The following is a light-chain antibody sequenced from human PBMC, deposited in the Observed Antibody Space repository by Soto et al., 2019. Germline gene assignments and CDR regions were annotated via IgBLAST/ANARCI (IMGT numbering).Light chain of an antibody. Sequence: EIVLTQSPGTLSLSPGERATLSCRASQSVSSYLAWYQQKPGQAPRLLIYDASNRATGIPARFSGSGSGTDFTLTISSLEPEDFAIYYSQQRTNWPPSLTFGGGTKVEIK. CDR3: QQRTNWPPSLT. CDR2: DAS. CDR1: QSVSSY. J-gene: IGKJ4*01. V-gene: IGKV3-11*01.